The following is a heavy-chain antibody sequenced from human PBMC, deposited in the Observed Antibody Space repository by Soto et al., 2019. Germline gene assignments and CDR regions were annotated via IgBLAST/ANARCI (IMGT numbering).Heavy chain of an antibody. D-gene: IGHD2-8*01. V-gene: IGHV4-31*03. CDR2: IYYSGTT. CDR1: GGSVSSGGYY. CDR3: ARRALPQCINGVCYKDGFWDY. Sequence: SETLSLTCTVSGGSVSSGGYYWSWIRQHPGTGLEWIGYIYYSGTTYFNPSLKSRASISLDTSKNEFSLKLTSVTAADTAVYYCARRALPQCINGVCYKDGFWDYWGQGALVTVSS. J-gene: IGHJ4*02.